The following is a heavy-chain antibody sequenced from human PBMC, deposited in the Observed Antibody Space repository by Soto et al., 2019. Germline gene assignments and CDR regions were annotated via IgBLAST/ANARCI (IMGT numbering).Heavy chain of an antibody. CDR2: IIPVFQTA. J-gene: IGHJ4*02. CDR1: GGLPSSYP. V-gene: IGHV1-69*01. Sequence: QEQLVQSGAEVKKPGSSVKVSCKASGGLPSSYPISWVRQVPGQGLEWMGGIIPVFQTAYYTQRFQGRVTITADESTNTAYMELSSLRSEDTAIYYCARGGSGYTWFNEFWGQGTLVTVSS. D-gene: IGHD3-22*01. CDR3: ARGGSGYTWFNEF.